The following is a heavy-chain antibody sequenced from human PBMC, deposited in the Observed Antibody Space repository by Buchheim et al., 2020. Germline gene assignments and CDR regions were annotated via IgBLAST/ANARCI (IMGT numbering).Heavy chain of an antibody. V-gene: IGHV3-74*03. J-gene: IGHJ4*02. CDR3: GRASRAYFDD. CDR2: INSDGSHT. CDR1: GFTFSTHW. Sequence: EVQLVEFGGGLVQPGGSLRLSCAASGFTFSTHWMRWVRQAPGKGLMWVSGINSDGSHTTYVDSVRGRFTISRDNAKNTLYLQMNGLRAEVTAVYYSGRASRAYFDDWGRGTL.